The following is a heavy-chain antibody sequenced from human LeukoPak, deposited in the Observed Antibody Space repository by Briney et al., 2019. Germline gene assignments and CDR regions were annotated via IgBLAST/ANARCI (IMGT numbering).Heavy chain of an antibody. CDR3: AKDPGVVVAAGVLDY. J-gene: IGHJ4*02. D-gene: IGHD2-15*01. V-gene: IGHV3-23*01. CDR2: ISGSGGST. CDR1: GFTFSSYA. Sequence: TGGSLRLSCAASGFTFSSYAMSWVRQAPGKGLEWVSAISGSGGSTYYADSVKGRFTISRDNSKNTLYLQMNSLRAEDTAVYYCAKDPGVVVAAGVLDYWGQGTLVTVSS.